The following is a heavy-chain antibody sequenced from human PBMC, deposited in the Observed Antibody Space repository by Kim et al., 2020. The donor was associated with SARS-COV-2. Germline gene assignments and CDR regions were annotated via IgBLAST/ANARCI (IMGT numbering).Heavy chain of an antibody. Sequence: GESLKISCNGSGYSFTSYWIGWVRQMPGKGLEWMGIIYPGDSDTRYSPSFQGQVTISADKSISTAYLQWSSLKASDTAMYYCARDTTMVAANYYYYYGMDVWGQGTTVTVSS. V-gene: IGHV5-51*01. D-gene: IGHD5-18*01. CDR3: ARDTTMVAANYYYYYGMDV. J-gene: IGHJ6*02. CDR2: IYPGDSDT. CDR1: GYSFTSYW.